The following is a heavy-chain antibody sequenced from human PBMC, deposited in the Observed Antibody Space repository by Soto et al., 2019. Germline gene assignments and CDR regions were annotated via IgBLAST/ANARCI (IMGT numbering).Heavy chain of an antibody. V-gene: IGHV4-31*03. Sequence: QVQLQESGPGLVKPSQTLSLTCTVSGGSISSGGYYWSWIRQHPGKGLEWIGYIYYSGSTYYNPSQKCRVTVSRDTSKNQLYLKLSSVTAADTAVYYCARAEARYCSGGSCYPSAYYSDYWGQGTLVTVSS. J-gene: IGHJ4*02. CDR1: GGSISSGGYY. CDR3: ARAEARYCSGGSCYPSAYYSDY. D-gene: IGHD2-15*01. CDR2: IYYSGST.